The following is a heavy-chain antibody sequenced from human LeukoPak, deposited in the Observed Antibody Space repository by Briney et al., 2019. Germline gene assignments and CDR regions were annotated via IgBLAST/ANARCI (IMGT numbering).Heavy chain of an antibody. CDR1: GGSISSYY. CDR2: IYYSGST. CDR3: ARDRRTTVTSQYYYYYGMDV. V-gene: IGHV4-59*01. Sequence: PSETLSLTCTVSGGSISSYYWSWIRQPPGKGLEWIGYIYYSGSTNYNPSLKSRVTISVDTSKNQFSLKLSSVTAADTAVYYCARDRRTTVTSQYYYYYGMDVWGQGTTVTVSS. J-gene: IGHJ6*02. D-gene: IGHD4-17*01.